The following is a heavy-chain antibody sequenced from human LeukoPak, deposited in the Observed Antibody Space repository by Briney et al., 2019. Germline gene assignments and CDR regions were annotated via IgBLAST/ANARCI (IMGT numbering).Heavy chain of an antibody. CDR1: GGSISSYY. D-gene: IGHD3-10*01. J-gene: IGHJ4*02. CDR2: IYYSGST. CDR3: ARDKLWHQY. Sequence: SETLSLTCTVSGGSISSYYWSWIRQPPGKGLEWIGYIYYSGSTNYNPSLKSRVTISVDTSKNQFSLKLSSVTAADTAVYYCARDKLWHQYWGQGTLVTVSS. V-gene: IGHV4-59*01.